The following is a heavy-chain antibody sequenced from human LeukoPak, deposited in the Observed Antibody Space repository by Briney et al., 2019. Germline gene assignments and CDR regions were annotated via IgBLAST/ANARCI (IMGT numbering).Heavy chain of an antibody. V-gene: IGHV3-49*03. Sequence: PGRSLRLSCTASGISIGDYAMSWFRQAPGKGLEWVSLIRSKAYGGTTEYAASVEGRFTISRDDSKSTAYLQMNSLKTEDTAVYYCTKSRFYDYVWGGSWGQGTLVTVSS. CDR1: GISIGDYA. CDR2: IRSKAYGGTT. J-gene: IGHJ5*02. CDR3: TKSRFYDYVWGGS. D-gene: IGHD3-16*01.